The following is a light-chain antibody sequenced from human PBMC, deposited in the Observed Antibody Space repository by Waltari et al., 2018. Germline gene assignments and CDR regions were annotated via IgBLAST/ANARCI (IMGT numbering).Light chain of an antibody. CDR3: CSYAGSPTYVL. J-gene: IGLJ2*01. V-gene: IGLV2-23*02. CDR2: GVN. CDR1: SSDVGTYDL. Sequence: QSALIQPASVSGTPGQSIIISCTGTSSDVGTYDLVSWYQQHPGKVPKVLIYGVNKRPSGISDRFSGSKSGNTASLTISGLQAEDEADYYGCSYAGSPTYVLFGGGTTLTVL.